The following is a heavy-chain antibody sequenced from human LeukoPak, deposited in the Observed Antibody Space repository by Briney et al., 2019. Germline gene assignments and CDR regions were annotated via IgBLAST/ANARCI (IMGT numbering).Heavy chain of an antibody. CDR2: ISAYNGNT. D-gene: IGHD3-3*01. CDR3: ARIAKTTTTFGVVTKKSYFDY. Sequence: GASVKVSCKASGYTFTSYGISWVRQAPGQGLEWMGWISAYNGNTNYAQKLQGRVTMTTDTSTSTAYMELRSLRSDDTAVYFCARIAKTTTTFGVVTKKSYFDYWGQGTLVTVSS. V-gene: IGHV1-18*01. CDR1: GYTFTSYG. J-gene: IGHJ4*02.